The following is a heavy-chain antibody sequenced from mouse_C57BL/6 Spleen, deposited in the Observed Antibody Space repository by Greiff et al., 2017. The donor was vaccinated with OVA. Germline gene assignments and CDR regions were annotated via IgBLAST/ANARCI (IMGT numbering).Heavy chain of an antibody. J-gene: IGHJ3*01. D-gene: IGHD3-3*01. Sequence: VQLQQPGAELVKPGASVKLSCKASGYTFTSYWMQWVKQRPGQGLEWIGEIDPSDSYTNYNQKFKGKATLTVDTSSSTAYMQRSSLTSEDSAVYYCARQGDTYWGQGTLVTVSA. V-gene: IGHV1-50*01. CDR1: GYTFTSYW. CDR2: IDPSDSYT. CDR3: ARQGDTY.